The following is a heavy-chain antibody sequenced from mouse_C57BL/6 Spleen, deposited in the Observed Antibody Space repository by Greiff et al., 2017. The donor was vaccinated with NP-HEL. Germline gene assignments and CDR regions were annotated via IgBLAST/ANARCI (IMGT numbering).Heavy chain of an antibody. D-gene: IGHD2-4*01. V-gene: IGHV1-82*01. Sequence: QVQLQQSGPELVKPGASVKISCKASGYAFSSSWMNWVKQRPGKGLEWIGRIYPGDGDTNYNGKFKGKATLTADKSSSTAYMQLSSLTSEDSAVYFCARGLPTAGPDYWGQGTTLTVSS. CDR2: IYPGDGDT. CDR3: ARGLPTAGPDY. J-gene: IGHJ2*01. CDR1: GYAFSSSW.